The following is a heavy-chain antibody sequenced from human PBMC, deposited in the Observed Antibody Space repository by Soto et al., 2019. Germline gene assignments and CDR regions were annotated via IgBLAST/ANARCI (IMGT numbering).Heavy chain of an antibody. CDR2: ISAYNGNT. D-gene: IGHD3-9*01. CDR3: ARDSLGRYFGLSGKPNWFDP. J-gene: IGHJ5*02. Sequence: EASVKVSCKASGYTFTSYGISWVRQAPGQGLEWMGWISAYNGNTNYAQKLQGRVTMTTDTSTSTAYMELRSLRSDDTAVYYFARDSLGRYFGLSGKPNWFDPWGQGTLVTVSS. CDR1: GYTFTSYG. V-gene: IGHV1-18*01.